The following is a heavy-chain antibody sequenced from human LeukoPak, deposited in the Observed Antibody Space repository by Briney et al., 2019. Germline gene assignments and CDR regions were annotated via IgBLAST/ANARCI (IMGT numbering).Heavy chain of an antibody. CDR1: GYTFTSYG. J-gene: IGHJ5*02. Sequence: ASVKVSCAASGYTFTSYGISWVRQAPGQGLEWMGWISAYNGNTNYAQKLQGRVTMTTDTSTSTAYMELRSLRSDDTAVYYCARNQYYYDSSGYSPGGQGTLVTVSS. V-gene: IGHV1-18*01. CDR2: ISAYNGNT. D-gene: IGHD3-22*01. CDR3: ARNQYYYDSSGYSP.